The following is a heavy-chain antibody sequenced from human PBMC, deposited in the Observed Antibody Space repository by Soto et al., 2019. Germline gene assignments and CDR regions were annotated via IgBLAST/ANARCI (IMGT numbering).Heavy chain of an antibody. J-gene: IGHJ5*02. CDR2: INPTTGAT. CDR3: AKGGSSCGSWFDP. Sequence: QAQLVQSGAEVKKPGASVKVSCQASGYTFTAQYLHWVRKAPGEGLEWMGWINPTTGATRYAQKFQGRVTMTRDTSMNKAYLEVRSLRTDYTAGYYCAKGGSSCGSWFDPRGQGSLVTVSS. D-gene: IGHD2-15*01. V-gene: IGHV1-2*02. CDR1: GYTFTAQY.